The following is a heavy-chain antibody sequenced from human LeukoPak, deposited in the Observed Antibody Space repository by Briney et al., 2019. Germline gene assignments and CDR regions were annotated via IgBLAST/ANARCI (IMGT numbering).Heavy chain of an antibody. Sequence: PGGSLRLSCAASGFTFTSYSMNWVRQAPGKGLEWVSTISGGGGSTYYADSVKGRFTISRDNSKNTLYLQVNSLRAEDTAVYYCARTPYYYDSSGYYDYWGQGTLVTVSS. V-gene: IGHV3-23*01. CDR2: ISGGGGST. J-gene: IGHJ4*02. CDR1: GFTFTSYS. D-gene: IGHD3-22*01. CDR3: ARTPYYYDSSGYYDY.